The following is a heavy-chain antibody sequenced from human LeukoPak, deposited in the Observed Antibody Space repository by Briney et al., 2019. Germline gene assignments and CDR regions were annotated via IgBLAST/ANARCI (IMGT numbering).Heavy chain of an antibody. CDR2: INSDGSTT. Sequence: GGSLRLSCAASGFTFSSYWMHWVRQAPGKGQVWVSRINSDGSTTNYADSVKGRFTISRDNAKNTLDLQMNSLRAEDTAVYYCARRSSGSPPYYFDYWGQGTLVTVSS. J-gene: IGHJ4*02. CDR1: GFTFSSYW. CDR3: ARRSSGSPPYYFDY. D-gene: IGHD1-26*01. V-gene: IGHV3-74*01.